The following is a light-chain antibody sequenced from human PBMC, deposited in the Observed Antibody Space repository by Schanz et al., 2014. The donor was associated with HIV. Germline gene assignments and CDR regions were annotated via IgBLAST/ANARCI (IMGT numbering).Light chain of an antibody. V-gene: IGLV1-40*01. CDR3: ATWDDSLKGWV. CDR1: SSNIGAGFD. J-gene: IGLJ3*02. CDR2: GDN. Sequence: QSVLTQPPSLSGAPGQWVTVSCSGGSSNIGAGFDVPWYQQLPGTAPKLLIYGDNSRPSGVPDRFSGSKSGTSASLAITGLQAEDEADFFCATWDDSLKGWVFGGGTKLTVL.